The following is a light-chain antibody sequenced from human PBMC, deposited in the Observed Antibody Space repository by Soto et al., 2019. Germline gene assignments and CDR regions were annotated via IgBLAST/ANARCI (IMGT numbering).Light chain of an antibody. Sequence: EIVLTQSPATLSLSPGERATLSCRASQSVSSCLAWYQQRPGQPPRLLIYDASNRATGIPARFSGSGSGTDFTLTISSLEPDDFAIYYCQQRSGWPPLFTFGPGTKVDI. CDR2: DAS. CDR3: QQRSGWPPLFT. J-gene: IGKJ3*01. V-gene: IGKV3-11*01. CDR1: QSVSSC.